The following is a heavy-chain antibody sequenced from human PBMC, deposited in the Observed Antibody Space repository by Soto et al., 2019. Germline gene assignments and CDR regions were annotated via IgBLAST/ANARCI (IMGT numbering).Heavy chain of an antibody. D-gene: IGHD5-12*01. CDR1: GYSFTSYW. V-gene: IGHV5-51*01. CDR3: ARQRGYDYDYYYGMDV. CDR2: IYPGDSDT. J-gene: IGHJ6*02. Sequence: PGESLKISCKGSGYSFTSYWIGWVRQMPGKGLEWMGIIYPGDSDTRYSPSFQGQVTISADKSISTAYLQWSSLKASDTAMYYCARQRGYDYDYYYGMDVWGQGTTVTVSS.